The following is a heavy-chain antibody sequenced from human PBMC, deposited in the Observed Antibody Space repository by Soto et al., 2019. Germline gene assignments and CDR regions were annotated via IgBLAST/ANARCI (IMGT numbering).Heavy chain of an antibody. V-gene: IGHV1-69*12. J-gene: IGHJ3*02. CDR2: SIPIFGTA. CDR3: ARVPYYYDSSEGAFDI. D-gene: IGHD3-22*01. Sequence: QVQLVQSGAEVKKPGSSVKVSCKASGGTFSSYAISWVRQAPGQGLEWMGGSIPIFGTANYAQKFQGRVTITADESPSTAYMELSSLRSEDTAVYYCARVPYYYDSSEGAFDIWGQGTMVTVSS. CDR1: GGTFSSYA.